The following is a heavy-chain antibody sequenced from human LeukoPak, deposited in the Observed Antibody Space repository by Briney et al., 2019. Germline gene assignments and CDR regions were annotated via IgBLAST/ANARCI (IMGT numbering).Heavy chain of an antibody. Sequence: GESLKISCQTSGYSFTNYWIGWVRQMPGKGLEWMGIIYPGDSDSSYSPSFQGQVTISADKSVSTAYLQWSSLRASDTAIYYCARASTDNAGWHRGSFGYWGQGTLVTVSS. D-gene: IGHD6-19*01. CDR3: ARASTDNAGWHRGSFGY. CDR2: IYPGDSDS. J-gene: IGHJ4*02. CDR1: GYSFTNYW. V-gene: IGHV5-51*01.